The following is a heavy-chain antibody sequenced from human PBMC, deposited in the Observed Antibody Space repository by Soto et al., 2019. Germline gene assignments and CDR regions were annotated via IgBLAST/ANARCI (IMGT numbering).Heavy chain of an antibody. Sequence: PGGSLRLSCAASGFTFSSYGMHWVRQAPGRGLEWVAVISYDGSNKYYADSVKGRFTISRDNSKNTLYLQMNSLRAEDTAVYYCAKAAGTTHYYYYYGMDVWGQGTTVTVSS. CDR2: ISYDGSNK. D-gene: IGHD1-7*01. V-gene: IGHV3-30*18. J-gene: IGHJ6*02. CDR3: AKAAGTTHYYYYYGMDV. CDR1: GFTFSSYG.